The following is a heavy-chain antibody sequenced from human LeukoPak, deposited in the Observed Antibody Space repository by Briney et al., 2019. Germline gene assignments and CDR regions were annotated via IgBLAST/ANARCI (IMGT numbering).Heavy chain of an antibody. J-gene: IGHJ4*02. V-gene: IGHV4-30-2*01. CDR1: GGSISSGGYS. Sequence: SETLSLTCAVSGGSISSGGYSWSWIRQPPGKGLEWIGYIYHSGSTYYNPSLKSRVTISVDRSKNQFSLKLSSMTAADTAVYYCARGVVVTAYFDYWGQGTLVTVSS. CDR2: IYHSGST. D-gene: IGHD2-21*02. CDR3: ARGVVVTAYFDY.